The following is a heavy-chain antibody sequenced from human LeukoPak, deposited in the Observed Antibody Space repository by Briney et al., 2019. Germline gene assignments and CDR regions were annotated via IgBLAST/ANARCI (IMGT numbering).Heavy chain of an antibody. CDR1: GFTFSNYG. D-gene: IGHD1-26*01. CDR2: ISYDGSIK. J-gene: IGHJ4*02. Sequence: GRSLRLSCAASGFTFSNYGMHWVCQAPGRGLEWVAVISYDGSIKYYSDSVKGRFTISRDNSKNTLYLQMNSLRAEDTAVYYCAREHLGATTLFYFDYWGQGTLVTVSS. CDR3: AREHLGATTLFYFDY. V-gene: IGHV3-30*03.